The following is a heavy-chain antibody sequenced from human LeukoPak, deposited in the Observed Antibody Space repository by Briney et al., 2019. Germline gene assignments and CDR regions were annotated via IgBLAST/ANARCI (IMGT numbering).Heavy chain of an antibody. CDR2: INDSDGST. CDR3: ARGRRIIMIVVEEGDAFDI. V-gene: IGHV3-23*01. J-gene: IGHJ3*02. CDR1: GFTFSSYA. Sequence: GGSLRLSCAASGFTFSSYAMSWVRQAPGKGLEWVPTINDSDGSTYYADSVEGRFTISRDNSKNTLYLQMNSLRAEDTAVYYCARGRRIIMIVVEEGDAFDIWGQGTMVTVSS. D-gene: IGHD3-22*01.